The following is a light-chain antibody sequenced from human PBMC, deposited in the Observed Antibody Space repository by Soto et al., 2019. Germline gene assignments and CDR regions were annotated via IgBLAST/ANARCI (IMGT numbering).Light chain of an antibody. CDR3: SSYTSSTTLV. Sequence: QSALTQPASVSGSPGQSITISCTGTSSDVGGYDYVSWYQQHPGKAPKLMIFDVTNRPSGVSTRFSGSKSGNTASLTISGLQADDEADYYCSSYTSSTTLVFGVGTKLTVL. V-gene: IGLV2-14*03. CDR1: SSDVGGYDY. J-gene: IGLJ2*01. CDR2: DVT.